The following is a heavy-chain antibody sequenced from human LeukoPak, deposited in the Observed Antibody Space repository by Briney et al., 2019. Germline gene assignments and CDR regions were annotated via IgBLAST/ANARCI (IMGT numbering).Heavy chain of an antibody. V-gene: IGHV3-49*04. CDR1: GFTFGVYS. Sequence: GGSLRLSCTASGFTFGVYSMTWVRQAPGKVLEWVGFIRSKAYGGTTEYAASAKGRFTISRDDSKSVAHLQMNSLKTEDTAVYYCTTHGVSFYFNYWGQGALVTVSS. CDR2: IRSKAYGGTT. CDR3: TTHGVSFYFNY. J-gene: IGHJ4*02. D-gene: IGHD4-17*01.